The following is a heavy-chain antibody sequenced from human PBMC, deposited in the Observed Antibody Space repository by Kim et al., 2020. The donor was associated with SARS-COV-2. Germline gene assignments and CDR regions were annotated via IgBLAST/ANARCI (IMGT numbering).Heavy chain of an antibody. J-gene: IGHJ4*02. D-gene: IGHD6-13*01. V-gene: IGHV3-15*01. CDR3: TTDLGRATANRIAAAGTDY. Sequence: GRFTISRDDSKNTLYLQMNSLKTEDTAVYYCTTDLGRATANRIAAAGTDYWGQGTLVTVSS.